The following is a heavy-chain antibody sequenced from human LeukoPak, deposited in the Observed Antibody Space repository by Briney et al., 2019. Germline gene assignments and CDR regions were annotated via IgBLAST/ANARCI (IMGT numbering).Heavy chain of an antibody. V-gene: IGHV4-30-4*01. Sequence: SETLSLTCTVSGGSISSGDYYWSWIRQPPGKGLEWMGYIYYSGSTYYNPSLKSRVTISVDTSKNQFSLKLSSVTAADTAVYYCARDQPYYYDSSGYYSDDYWGQGTLVTVSS. CDR3: ARDQPYYYDSSGYYSDDY. CDR2: IYYSGST. J-gene: IGHJ4*02. CDR1: GGSISSGDYY. D-gene: IGHD3-22*01.